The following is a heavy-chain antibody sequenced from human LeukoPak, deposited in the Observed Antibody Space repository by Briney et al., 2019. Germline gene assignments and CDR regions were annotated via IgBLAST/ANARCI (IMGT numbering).Heavy chain of an antibody. CDR3: ARAPTGVGATLFDY. V-gene: IGHV4-4*07. CDR1: GGSISNYY. D-gene: IGHD1-26*01. J-gene: IGHJ4*02. Sequence: PSETLSLTCTVSGGSISNYYWSWIRQPAGKGLEWIGRIYTSGSTNYNYNPSLKSRVTMSVDTSKNQIPLKLSSVTAADTAVYYCARAPTGVGATLFDYWGQGTLVTVSS. CDR2: IYTSGST.